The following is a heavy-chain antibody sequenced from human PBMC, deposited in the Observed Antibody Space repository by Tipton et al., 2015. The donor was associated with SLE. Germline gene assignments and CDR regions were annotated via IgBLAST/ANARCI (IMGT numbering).Heavy chain of an antibody. Sequence: QSGAEVKKPGASVRVSCKASGYIFISYYIHWVRHTPGQGLEWMGIINPSGGSPIYAQKFQGRVTMTKDTATSTAYMELSSLRSEDTAVYYCAWGHSYSNGYYPDAFDIWGQVTVVTVSS. V-gene: IGHV1-46*01. D-gene: IGHD3-22*01. J-gene: IGHJ3*02. CDR1: GYIFISYY. CDR2: INPSGGSP. CDR3: AWGHSYSNGYYPDAFDI.